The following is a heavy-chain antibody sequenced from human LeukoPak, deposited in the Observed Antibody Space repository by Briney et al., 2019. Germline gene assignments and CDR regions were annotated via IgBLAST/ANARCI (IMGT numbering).Heavy chain of an antibody. CDR2: IYAGGAA. J-gene: IGHJ4*02. CDR1: GFTVRTTY. D-gene: IGHD2-2*01. Sequence: GGPLRLSCVAPGFTVRTTYLSWVAKAPGKGLEWVSVIYAGGAAYYADYVKGRFTISRDTSNNTLILQMHSLGVDDTAVYYCARSTSYHFDSWGQGTLVTVSS. CDR3: ARSTSYHFDS. V-gene: IGHV3-53*01.